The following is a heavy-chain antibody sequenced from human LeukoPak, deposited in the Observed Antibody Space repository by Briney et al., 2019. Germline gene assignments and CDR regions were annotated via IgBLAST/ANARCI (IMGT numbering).Heavy chain of an antibody. D-gene: IGHD6-19*01. CDR2: ISAYNGNT. J-gene: IGHJ6*03. V-gene: IGHV1-18*01. CDR1: GYTFTSYG. Sequence: ASVTVSCKASGYTFTSYGISWVRQAPGQGLEWMGWISAYNGNTNYAQKLQGRVTMTTDTSTSTAYMELRSLRSDDTAVYYCARSGSYSSGWPNHNYYYYMDVWGKGTTVTVSS. CDR3: ARSGSYSSGWPNHNYYYYMDV.